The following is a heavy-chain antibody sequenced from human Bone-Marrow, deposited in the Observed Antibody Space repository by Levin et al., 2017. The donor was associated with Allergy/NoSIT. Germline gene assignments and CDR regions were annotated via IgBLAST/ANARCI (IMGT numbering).Heavy chain of an antibody. J-gene: IGHJ2*01. CDR1: GFTFSSYA. Sequence: ASVKVSCAASGFTFSSYALSWVRQAPGKGLEWVSGISGSSGDTDYADSVKGRFTISRDNSKNTLYLQMNSLRADDTAVYYCARDGGTWSGDSGYLDLWGRGTLVTVSS. CDR2: ISGSSGDT. V-gene: IGHV3-23*01. D-gene: IGHD2-21*02. CDR3: ARDGGTWSGDSGYLDL.